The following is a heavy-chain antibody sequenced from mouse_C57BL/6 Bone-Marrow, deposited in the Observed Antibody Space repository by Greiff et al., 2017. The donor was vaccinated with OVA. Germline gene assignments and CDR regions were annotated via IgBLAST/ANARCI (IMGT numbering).Heavy chain of an antibody. CDR1: GYTFTDYY. V-gene: IGHV1-26*01. J-gene: IGHJ2*01. CDR3: VTAQATWGDY. CDR2: INPNNGGT. D-gene: IGHD3-2*02. Sequence: VQLQQSGPELVKPGASVKISCKASGYTFTDYYMNWVKQSHGKSLEWIGDINPNNGGTSYNQKFKGKDTLTVDKSSSTAYMGLRSLTAEDSAVYYCVTAQATWGDYWGQGTTLTVSS.